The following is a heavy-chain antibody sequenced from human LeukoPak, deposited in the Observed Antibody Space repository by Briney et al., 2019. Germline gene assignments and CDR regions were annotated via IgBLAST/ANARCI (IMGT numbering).Heavy chain of an antibody. Sequence: QPGGSLRLSCAASGFTVSSNYMSWVRQAPGKGLELVSVIYSGGSTYYADSVKGRFTMSRDNSKNTLYLQMNSLRAEDTAVYYCARGAGTSYGYPWFDPWGQGTLVTVSS. CDR1: GFTVSSNY. CDR3: ARGAGTSYGYPWFDP. D-gene: IGHD5-18*01. J-gene: IGHJ5*02. V-gene: IGHV3-66*01. CDR2: IYSGGST.